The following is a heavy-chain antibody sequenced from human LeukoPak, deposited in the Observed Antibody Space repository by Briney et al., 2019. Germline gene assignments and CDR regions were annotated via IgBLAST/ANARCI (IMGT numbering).Heavy chain of an antibody. J-gene: IGHJ4*02. CDR1: GYTFTGYD. D-gene: IGHD6-13*01. CDR3: ARAVRIAAAGTLRYYFDY. CDR2: MNPNSGNT. Sequence: EASVKVSCKASGYTFTGYDINWVRQATGQGLEWMGWMNPNSGNTGYAQKFQGRVTMTRNTSISTAYMELSSLRSEDTAVYYCARAVRIAAAGTLRYYFDYWGQGTLVTVSS. V-gene: IGHV1-8*01.